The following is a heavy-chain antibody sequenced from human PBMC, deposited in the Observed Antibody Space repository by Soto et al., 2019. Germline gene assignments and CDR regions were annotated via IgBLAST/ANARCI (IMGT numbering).Heavy chain of an antibody. CDR1: GLTFSSYA. D-gene: IGHD6-19*01. CDR2: ISGSGGST. J-gene: IGHJ4*02. CDR3: AKDSPISGSGWYYFDY. Sequence: GVSLRLCSAVFGLTFSSYAMSWVRQTPVKGLEWVSAISGSGGSTYYADSVKGRFTISRDNSKNTLYLQMNSLRAEDTAVYYCAKDSPISGSGWYYFDYWGQGTLVTVSS. V-gene: IGHV3-23*01.